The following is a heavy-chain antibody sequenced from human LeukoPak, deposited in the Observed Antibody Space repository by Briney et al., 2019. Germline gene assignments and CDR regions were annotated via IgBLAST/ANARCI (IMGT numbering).Heavy chain of an antibody. CDR3: STGPRSLPY. CDR2: ISGMGHDI. V-gene: IGHV3-11*01. D-gene: IGHD4-23*01. J-gene: IGHJ4*01. Sequence: AGGSLRLSCVVSGLSFSDSYMTWIRQTPGMGLESLAYISGMGHDIYYADSVKGRFTISGDNAKNSPYLQMNSLRPEDTALYYCSTGPRSLPYWGPGTLVTVSS. CDR1: GLSFSDSY.